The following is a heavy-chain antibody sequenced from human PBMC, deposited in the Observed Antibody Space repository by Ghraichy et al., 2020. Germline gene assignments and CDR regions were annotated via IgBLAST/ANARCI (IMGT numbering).Heavy chain of an antibody. CDR2: IKPDGTEK. D-gene: IGHD6-13*01. CDR1: GFTFSTSW. J-gene: IGHJ4*02. Sequence: GGSLRLSCAASGFTFSTSWMSWVRQAPGKGLEWVANIKPDGTEKYYVDSVKGRFTISRDNAKNSLYLQMNSLRVEDTAVHYCARYRSSNWYPYLDYWGQGTPVTVSS. CDR3: ARYRSSNWYPYLDY. V-gene: IGHV3-7*04.